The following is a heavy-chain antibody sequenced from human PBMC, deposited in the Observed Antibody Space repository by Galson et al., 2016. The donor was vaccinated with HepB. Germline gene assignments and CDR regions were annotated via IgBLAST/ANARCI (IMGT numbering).Heavy chain of an antibody. D-gene: IGHD4-11*01. CDR1: GFTFSNYA. CDR2: ISGSDGNT. CDR3: AKDLYSDYDFDY. Sequence: SLRLSCAASGFTFSNYAMSWVRQAPEKGLEWVSTISGSDGNTYYADSVKGRFTISRDNSKNTLYLQVNSLRAEDTAIYYCAKDLYSDYDFDYWGQGTLVPVSS. V-gene: IGHV3-23*01. J-gene: IGHJ4*02.